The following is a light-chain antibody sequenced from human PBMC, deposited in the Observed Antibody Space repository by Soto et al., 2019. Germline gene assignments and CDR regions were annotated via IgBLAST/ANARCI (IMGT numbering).Light chain of an antibody. CDR3: QHYNNWPRT. CDR2: GAS. CDR1: QSVSSD. V-gene: IGKV3-15*01. J-gene: IGKJ1*01. Sequence: VVMPKNTATLSVSPGERATLSCRASQSVSSDLAWYHQKPGQAPRLLIYGASTRATGIPARFSGSGSGTEFTLTINSLQSEDFAVYYCQHYNNWPRTFGQGTKVDIK.